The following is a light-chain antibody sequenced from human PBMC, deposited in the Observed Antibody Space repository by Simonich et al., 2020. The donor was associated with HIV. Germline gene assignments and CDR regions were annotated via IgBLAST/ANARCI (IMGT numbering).Light chain of an antibody. CDR1: QSILYSSNNKHH. Sequence: DIVMTQSPDSLAVSLGERATINCKSSQSILYSSNNKHHLAWYQQKPGHPPRLLIYWASTLASGVPDRFRGSGSGTDFTLTISSLQAEDVAVYYCQQYYNTPQTFGQGTKVEIK. CDR3: QQYYNTPQT. V-gene: IGKV4-1*01. J-gene: IGKJ1*01. CDR2: WAS.